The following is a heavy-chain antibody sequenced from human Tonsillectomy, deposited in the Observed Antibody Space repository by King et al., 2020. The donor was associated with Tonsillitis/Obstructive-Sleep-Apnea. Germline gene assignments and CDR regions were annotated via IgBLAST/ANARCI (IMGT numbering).Heavy chain of an antibody. Sequence: VQLVESGGDLVQPGGSLRLSCAASGFTFSMHWMHCVRQGPGKGLVWVSSVNSDGTRTTYADSAKGRFTISRDNAKNTVYLQMNSLRAEDTSVYYCARGHGSSADYWGQGTLVTVSS. D-gene: IGHD6-6*01. J-gene: IGHJ4*02. V-gene: IGHV3-74*01. CDR1: GFTFSMHW. CDR3: ARGHGSSADY. CDR2: VNSDGTRT.